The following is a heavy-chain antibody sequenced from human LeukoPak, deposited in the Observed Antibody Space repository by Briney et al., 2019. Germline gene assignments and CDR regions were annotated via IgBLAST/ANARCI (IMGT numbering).Heavy chain of an antibody. CDR2: IIPIFGTA. Sequence: SVKVSCKASGGTFSSYAISWVRQAPGQGLEWMGGIIPIFGTANYAQKFQGRVTITADESTSTAYMELSSLRSEDTAVYYCARDQGRRGYSYGYAGFDYYGMDVWGQGTTVTVSS. CDR3: ARDQGRRGYSYGYAGFDYYGMDV. V-gene: IGHV1-69*13. J-gene: IGHJ6*02. CDR1: GGTFSSYA. D-gene: IGHD5-18*01.